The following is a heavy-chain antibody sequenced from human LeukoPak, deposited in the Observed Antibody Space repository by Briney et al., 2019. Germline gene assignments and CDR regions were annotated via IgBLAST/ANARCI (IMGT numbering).Heavy chain of an antibody. Sequence: PSETLSLTFAVSGYSIRSGYYWAWIRQPPGKGLEWIGSIYHSGSTYYNSSLKSRVTISRDTSKNQFSLNLSSVTAADTAVYYCERSGQSTGLIWGQGTLVTVSS. CDR3: ERSGQSTGLI. D-gene: IGHD6-19*01. J-gene: IGHJ4*02. CDR2: IYHSGST. CDR1: GYSIRSGYY. V-gene: IGHV4-38-2*01.